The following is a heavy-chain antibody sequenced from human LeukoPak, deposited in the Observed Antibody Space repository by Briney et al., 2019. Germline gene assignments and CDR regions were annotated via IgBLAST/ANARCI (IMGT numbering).Heavy chain of an antibody. Sequence: ASVKVSCKASGYTFTSYAMNWVRQAPGQGLEWMGWINTNTGNPTYAQGFTGRFVFSLDTSVSTAYLQISSLKAEDTAVYYCARDLEQWPASIWFDPWGQGTLVTVSS. V-gene: IGHV7-4-1*02. D-gene: IGHD6-19*01. J-gene: IGHJ5*02. CDR3: ARDLEQWPASIWFDP. CDR1: GYTFTSYA. CDR2: INTNTGNP.